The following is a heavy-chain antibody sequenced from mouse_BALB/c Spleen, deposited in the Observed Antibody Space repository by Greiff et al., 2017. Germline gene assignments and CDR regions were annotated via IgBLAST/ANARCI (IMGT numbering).Heavy chain of an antibody. CDR1: GFSLTGYG. D-gene: IGHD2-4*01. CDR3: ARAGDYDVRAMDY. V-gene: IGHV2-6-7*01. J-gene: IGHJ4*01. Sequence: VKLMESGPGLVAPSQSLSITCTVSGFSLTGYGVNWVRQPPGKGLEWLGMIWGDGSTDYNSALKSRLSISKDNSKSQVFLKMNSLQTDDTARYYCARAGDYDVRAMDYWGQGTSVTVSS. CDR2: IWGDGST.